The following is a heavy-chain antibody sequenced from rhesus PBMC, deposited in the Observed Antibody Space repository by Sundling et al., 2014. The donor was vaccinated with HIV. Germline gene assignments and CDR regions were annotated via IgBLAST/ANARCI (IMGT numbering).Heavy chain of an antibody. CDR2: IFGSVGST. CDR1: GASITGTYA. V-gene: IGHV4-76*01. CDR3: ARHRATGSDY. J-gene: IGHJ4*01. Sequence: QLHLQESGPGLVKPSETLSLTCGVSGASITGTYAWAWIRQSPGKGLEWVGHIFGSVGSTYYSPSLKSRVTISKDTSRNQISLRLTSVTAADTAFYFCARHRATGSDYWGQGVLVTVSS.